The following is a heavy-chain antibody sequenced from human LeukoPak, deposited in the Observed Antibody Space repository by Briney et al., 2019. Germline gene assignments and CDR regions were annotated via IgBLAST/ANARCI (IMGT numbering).Heavy chain of an antibody. J-gene: IGHJ4*02. CDR1: GFTLSTYW. V-gene: IGHV3-74*01. Sequence: GGSLRLSCAASGFTLSTYWMHWVRQGPGKGLVWVSCINSAGSRTTYADSVKGRFTISRDNAKNTLYLQMNTLRVEDTAVYYCARGSWSAADTNIDYWGQGTLVTVSS. CDR3: ARGSWSAADTNIDY. CDR2: INSAGSRT. D-gene: IGHD6-13*01.